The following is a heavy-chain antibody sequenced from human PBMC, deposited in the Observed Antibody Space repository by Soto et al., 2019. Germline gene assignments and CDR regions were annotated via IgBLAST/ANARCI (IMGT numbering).Heavy chain of an antibody. Sequence: ASVKVSCKASGYTFTSYGISWVRQAPGQGLEWMGWISAYNGNTNYAQKLQGRVTMTTDTSTSTAYMELRSLRSDDTAVYYCARDERIFGVVIILNYYYGMDVCGQRTTVTVSS. CDR1: GYTFTSYG. CDR3: ARDERIFGVVIILNYYYGMDV. D-gene: IGHD3-3*01. J-gene: IGHJ6*02. V-gene: IGHV1-18*01. CDR2: ISAYNGNT.